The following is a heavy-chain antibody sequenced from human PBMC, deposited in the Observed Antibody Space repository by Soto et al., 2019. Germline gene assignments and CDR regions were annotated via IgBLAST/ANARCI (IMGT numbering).Heavy chain of an antibody. CDR1: GGSISSGGYS. CDR2: IYHSGST. J-gene: IGHJ3*02. Sequence: PSETLSLTCAVSGGSISSGGYSWSWIRQPPGKGLEWIGYIYHSGSTYYNPSLKSRVTISVDRSKNQFSLKLSSVTAADTAVYYCARDYHSGGAFDIWGQGTMVTVSS. V-gene: IGHV4-30-2*01. CDR3: ARDYHSGGAFDI. D-gene: IGHD6-19*01.